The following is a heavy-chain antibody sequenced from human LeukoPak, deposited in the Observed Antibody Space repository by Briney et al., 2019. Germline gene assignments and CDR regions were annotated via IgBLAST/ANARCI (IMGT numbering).Heavy chain of an antibody. J-gene: IGHJ3*02. CDR2: IYYTGSP. V-gene: IGHV4-61*01. Sequence: SETLSLTCTLSGGSVSSGSYYWSWIRQPPGKGLEWIGYIYYTGSPNYNPSLKSRVTISVDKSKNQFSLKLSSVTAADTAVYYCARVFRVVVITTHAFDIWGQGTMVTVSS. D-gene: IGHD3-22*01. CDR3: ARVFRVVVITTHAFDI. CDR1: GGSVSSGSYY.